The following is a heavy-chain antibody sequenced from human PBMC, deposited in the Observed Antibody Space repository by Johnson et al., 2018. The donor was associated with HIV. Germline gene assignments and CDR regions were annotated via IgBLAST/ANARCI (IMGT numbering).Heavy chain of an antibody. D-gene: IGHD3-16*01. CDR2: IKSKTDGGTT. CDR3: ARDPSRLRQSDF. V-gene: IGHV3-15*01. J-gene: IGHJ3*01. Sequence: VQLVESGGGVVQPGRSLRLSCAASGFTFSTYGMHWVRQAPGKGLEWVGRIKSKTDGGTTDYAAPVKGRFTISRDNSKNTLYLQMNSLRAEDTAVYYCARDPSRLRQSDFWGQGTMVTVAS. CDR1: GFTFSTYG.